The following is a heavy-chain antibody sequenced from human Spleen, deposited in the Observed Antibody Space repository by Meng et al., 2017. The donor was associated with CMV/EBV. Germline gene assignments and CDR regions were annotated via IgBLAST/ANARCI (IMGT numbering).Heavy chain of an antibody. CDR3: TRGGSRGAWPQFDY. CDR2: IRSESNKYAA. V-gene: IGHV3-73*01. CDR1: FTFSDSA. Sequence: FTFSDSALHWVRQTSGKGLEWIGRIRSESNKYAAMYAASVKGRFTLSRDDSKNMAYLEMTSLKVADTAMYYCTRGGSRGAWPQFDYWGRGTLVTVSS. D-gene: IGHD3-10*01. J-gene: IGHJ4*02.